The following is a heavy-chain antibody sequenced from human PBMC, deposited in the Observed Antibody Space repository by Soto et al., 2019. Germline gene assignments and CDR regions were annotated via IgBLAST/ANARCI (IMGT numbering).Heavy chain of an antibody. CDR1: GGTFSSYA. J-gene: IGHJ4*02. D-gene: IGHD4-17*01. V-gene: IGHV1-69*12. CDR3: AREACWTVTTPGYFDY. Sequence: QVQLVQSGAEVKKPGSSVKVSCKASGGTFSSYAISWVRQAPGQGLEWMGGIIPIFGTANYAQKFQGRVTITADESTSTAYRELSSLRSEDTAVYYCAREACWTVTTPGYFDYWGQGTLVTVSS. CDR2: IIPIFGTA.